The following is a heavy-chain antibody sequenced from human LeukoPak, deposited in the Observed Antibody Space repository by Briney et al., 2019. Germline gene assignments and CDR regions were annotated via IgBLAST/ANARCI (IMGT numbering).Heavy chain of an antibody. CDR3: AKDRRAFKLDY. CDR1: GFTFSNYD. J-gene: IGHJ4*02. CDR2: IRYDGSNK. V-gene: IGHV3-30*02. Sequence: PGGSLRLSCAASGFTFSNYDIHWVRQAPGKGLEWVASIRYDGSNKSYADSVKGRFTISRDNSKNTLYLQMNSLRAEDTAVYYCAKDRRAFKLDYWGQGTLVTVSS.